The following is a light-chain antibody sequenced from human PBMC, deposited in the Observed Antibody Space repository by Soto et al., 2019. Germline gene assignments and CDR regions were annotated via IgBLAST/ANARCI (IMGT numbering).Light chain of an antibody. CDR3: AVWDDSLNGLWV. Sequence: SVLTQPPSASGTPGQRVTISCSGSSSNIGTNTVNWYQLLPGTAPKLLIHDNNQRPSGVPDRFSGSKSGTSASLAISGLQSEDEADYYCAVWDDSLNGLWVFGGGTKLTVL. CDR1: SSNIGTNT. J-gene: IGLJ3*02. V-gene: IGLV1-44*01. CDR2: DNN.